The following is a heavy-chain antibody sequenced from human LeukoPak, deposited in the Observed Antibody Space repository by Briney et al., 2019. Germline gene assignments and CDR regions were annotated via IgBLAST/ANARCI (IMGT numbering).Heavy chain of an antibody. D-gene: IGHD1-26*01. V-gene: IGHV3-23*01. CDR2: ISDSDGST. CDR1: GFTFSYSS. CDR3: AKGGKWDVTPFDY. Sequence: GGSLRLSCAASGFTFSYSSMSWVRQAPGKGLAWVSAISDSDGSTYYADSVKGRFTISRDNSKNTLYLQVNSLGAEDTAVYYCAKGGKWDVTPFDYWGEGTLVTVSS. J-gene: IGHJ4*02.